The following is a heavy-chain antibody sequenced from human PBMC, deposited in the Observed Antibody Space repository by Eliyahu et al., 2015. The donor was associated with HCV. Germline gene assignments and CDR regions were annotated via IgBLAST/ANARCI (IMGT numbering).Heavy chain of an antibody. CDR2: ISWNSGSI. CDR1: GFXFDDYA. CDR3: AKDALTGDQGGAFDI. D-gene: IGHD7-27*01. J-gene: IGHJ3*02. V-gene: IGHV3-9*01. Sequence: EVQLVESGGGLVQPGRSLRLSCAASGFXFDDYAMXWVRQAPGKGLEWGSGISWNSGSIGYADSVKGRFTISRDNAKNSLYLQMNSLRAEDTALYYCAKDALTGDQGGAFDIWGQGTMVTVSS.